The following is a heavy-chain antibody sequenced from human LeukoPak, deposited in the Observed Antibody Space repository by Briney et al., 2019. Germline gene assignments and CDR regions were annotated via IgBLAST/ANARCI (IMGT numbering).Heavy chain of an antibody. CDR2: IWYDGTDE. J-gene: IGHJ4*02. Sequence: PGGPLRLSCAASGFTFSSYGVHWFRQAPGKGLEWVANIWYDGTDETYAGSVRDRFTISRDNSKSTLYLQMNSLRAEDTGVYYCAKDKYYYGSGSYYIPDYWGQGTLVTVSS. CDR1: GFTFSSYG. CDR3: AKDKYYYGSGSYYIPDY. V-gene: IGHV3-33*06. D-gene: IGHD3-10*01.